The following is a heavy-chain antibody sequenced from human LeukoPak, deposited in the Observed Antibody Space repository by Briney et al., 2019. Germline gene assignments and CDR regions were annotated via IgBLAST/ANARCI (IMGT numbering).Heavy chain of an antibody. V-gene: IGHV3-23*01. CDR2: ISGSGGST. CDR3: AKWKPGSYYRRGSRTNPGGNYFDY. D-gene: IGHD3-10*01. J-gene: IGHJ4*02. Sequence: GGTLRLSCAASGFIFSSHGMNWVRQAPGKGLEWVSAISGSGGSTYYADSVKGRFTISRDNSKNTLYLQMNSLRAEDTAVYYCAKWKPGSYYRRGSRTNPGGNYFDYWGQGTLVTVSS. CDR1: GFIFSSHG.